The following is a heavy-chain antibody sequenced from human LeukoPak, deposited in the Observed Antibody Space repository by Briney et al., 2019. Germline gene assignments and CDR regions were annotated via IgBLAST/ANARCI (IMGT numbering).Heavy chain of an antibody. J-gene: IGHJ4*02. CDR1: GASITSYY. CDR3: TRLPPLIAFFDF. D-gene: IGHD3-22*01. CDR2: VYHTGST. V-gene: IGHV4-59*13. Sequence: WETLSLTCSVSGASITSYYWTWIRQFPGKGLEWIGYVYHTGSTNYNPSLRSRVTISIDTSKSQFSLNLNSVTAADTAIYYCTRLPPLIAFFDFWGPGILVSVSS.